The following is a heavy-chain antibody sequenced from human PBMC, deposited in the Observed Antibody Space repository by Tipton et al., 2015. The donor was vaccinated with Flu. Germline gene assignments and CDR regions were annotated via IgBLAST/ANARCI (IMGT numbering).Heavy chain of an antibody. V-gene: IGHV4-59*01. J-gene: IGHJ4*02. CDR2: IYYSGST. D-gene: IGHD6-19*01. CDR3: ARRAVAGNYPFDF. Sequence: TLSLTCTVSGGSISSYYWSWIRQPPGKGLEWIGYIYYSGSTNYNPSPKSRVTISVDTSKNQFSLKLSSVTAADTAVYYCARRAVAGNYPFDFWGQGTLVTVS. CDR1: GGSISSYY.